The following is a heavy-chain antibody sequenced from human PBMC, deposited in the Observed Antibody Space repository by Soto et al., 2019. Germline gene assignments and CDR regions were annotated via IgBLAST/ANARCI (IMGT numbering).Heavy chain of an antibody. V-gene: IGHV4-30-4*01. J-gene: IGHJ5*02. CDR2: IYYSGST. D-gene: IGHD1-26*01. CDR1: GGSISSGDYY. CDR3: ASRASGSYSPWLNWFDP. Sequence: SETLSLTCTVSGGSISSGDYYWSWIRQPPGKGLEWIGYIYYSGSTYYNPSLKSRVTISVDTSKNQFSLKLSSVTAADTAVYYCASRASGSYSPWLNWFDPWGQGTLVTVSS.